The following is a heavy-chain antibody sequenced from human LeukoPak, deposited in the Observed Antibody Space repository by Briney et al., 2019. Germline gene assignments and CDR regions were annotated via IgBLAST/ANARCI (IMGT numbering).Heavy chain of an antibody. Sequence: GGSLRLSCAASGFAFSSLDMGWVRQAPGKGLEWVSYISSSSNTMYYADSVKGRFTISRDNAKNSLYLQMNSLRDEDTAVYYCARAFDYWGQGTLVAVSS. CDR1: GFAFSSLD. CDR3: ARAFDY. V-gene: IGHV3-48*02. J-gene: IGHJ4*02. CDR2: ISSSSNTM.